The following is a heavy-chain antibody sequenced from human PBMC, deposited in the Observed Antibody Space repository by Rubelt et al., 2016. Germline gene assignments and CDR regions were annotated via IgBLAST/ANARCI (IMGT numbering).Heavy chain of an antibody. D-gene: IGHD5-12*01. J-gene: IGHJ5*02. V-gene: IGHV3-33*01. CDR3: ARGDSGYGNWFDP. Sequence: GGGVVQPGRSLRLSCAASGFTFSSYGMHWVRQAPGKGLEWVAVIWYDGSNKYYADSVKGRFTISRDNSKNTLYLQMNSLRAEDTAVYYCARGDSGYGNWFDPWGQGTLVTVSS. CDR1: GFTFSSYG. CDR2: IWYDGSNK.